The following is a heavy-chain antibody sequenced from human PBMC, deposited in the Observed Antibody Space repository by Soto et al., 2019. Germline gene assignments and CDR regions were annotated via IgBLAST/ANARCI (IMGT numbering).Heavy chain of an antibody. Sequence: PGGSLRLSCAASGFTFNRFNMNWVRQAPGRGLEWVSSIINSRYIYYADSVKGRFTISRDNAKNSLYLQMNSLRAEDTAVYYCARVAAGRDYFDYWGQGTLVTVSS. V-gene: IGHV3-21*01. D-gene: IGHD6-13*01. CDR2: IINSRYI. J-gene: IGHJ4*02. CDR3: ARVAAGRDYFDY. CDR1: GFTFNRFN.